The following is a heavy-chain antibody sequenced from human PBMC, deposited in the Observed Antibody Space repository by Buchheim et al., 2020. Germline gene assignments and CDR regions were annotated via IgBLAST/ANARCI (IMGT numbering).Heavy chain of an antibody. Sequence: QVQLQESGPGLVKPSETLSLTCTVSGGAISSYYWSWIRQSPGKGLEWIGYVYHDGSTSYNAALKIRVTMSVETSKNRFSLKLTSVTAADTAVYYCARGFSAYDLYFDYWGQGT. D-gene: IGHD5-12*01. CDR1: GGAISSYY. V-gene: IGHV4-59*01. CDR3: ARGFSAYDLYFDY. CDR2: VYHDGST. J-gene: IGHJ4*02.